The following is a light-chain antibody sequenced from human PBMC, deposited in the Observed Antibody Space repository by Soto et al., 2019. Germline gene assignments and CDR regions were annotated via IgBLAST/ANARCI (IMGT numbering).Light chain of an antibody. CDR1: QSVLYSSDSKNY. J-gene: IGKJ1*01. CDR2: WAS. CDR3: QQYYSIPWT. Sequence: DIVMTQSPDSLAVSLGERATINCKSSQSVLYSSDSKNYLAWYQQKPGQPPKLVIYWASTRESGVPDRFSGSGSVTDFTLTISSLQAEDVAVYYCQQYYSIPWTFGQGTKVEIK. V-gene: IGKV4-1*01.